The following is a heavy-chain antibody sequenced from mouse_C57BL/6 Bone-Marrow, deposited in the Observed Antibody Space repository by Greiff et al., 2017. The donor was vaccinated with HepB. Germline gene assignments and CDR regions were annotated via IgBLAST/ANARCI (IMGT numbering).Heavy chain of an antibody. J-gene: IGHJ1*03. V-gene: IGHV5-17*01. CDR1: GFTFSDYG. CDR3: AGIAGYFDV. Sequence: EVKVEESGGGLVKPGGSLKLSCAASGFTFSDYGMHWVRQAPEKGLEWVAYISSGSSTIYYADTVKGRFTISRDNAKNTLFLQMTSLRSEDTAMYYCAGIAGYFDVGGTGTTVTVSS. CDR2: ISSGSSTI.